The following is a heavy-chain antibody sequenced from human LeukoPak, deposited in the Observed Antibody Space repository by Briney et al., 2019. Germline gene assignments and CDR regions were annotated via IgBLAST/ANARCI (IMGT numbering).Heavy chain of an antibody. CDR3: ARDSGYATNYFDY. Sequence: GGSLRLSCAASGFTFSSYGMHWVRQAPGKGLEWVAFIRYDGSNKYYADSVKGRFTISRDNSKNTLYLQMGSLRAEDMAVYYCARDSGYATNYFDYWGQGTLVTVSS. CDR1: GFTFSSYG. D-gene: IGHD5-12*01. J-gene: IGHJ4*02. V-gene: IGHV3-30*02. CDR2: IRYDGSNK.